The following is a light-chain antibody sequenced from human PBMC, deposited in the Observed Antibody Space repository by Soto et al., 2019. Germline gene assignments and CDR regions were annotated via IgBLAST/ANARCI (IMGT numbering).Light chain of an antibody. CDR3: QQGDTTPWT. CDR2: AAS. V-gene: IGKV1-39*01. CDR1: QSINNY. Sequence: DIPMTQSPSSRSASVGDRVTITCRASQSINNYLNWYQQKPGKAPKLLIYAASTLQSGVPSRFSGSGSGRGFTLTISSLQPEYFATYFCQQGDTTPWTFGQGTKVEIK. J-gene: IGKJ1*01.